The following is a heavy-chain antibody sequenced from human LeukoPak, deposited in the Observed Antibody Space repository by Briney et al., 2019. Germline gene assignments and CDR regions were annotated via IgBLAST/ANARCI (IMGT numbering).Heavy chain of an antibody. Sequence: GGSLRLSCAASGFTFSSYAMSWVRQAPGKGLEWVSAISGSGGSTYYADSVKGRFTISRDNSKNTLYLQMNGLRAEDTAVYYCAKGRTYYYGSGSLTNFMWYFDYWGQGTLVTVSS. CDR1: GFTFSSYA. D-gene: IGHD3-10*01. J-gene: IGHJ4*02. CDR3: AKGRTYYYGSGSLTNFMWYFDY. CDR2: ISGSGGST. V-gene: IGHV3-23*01.